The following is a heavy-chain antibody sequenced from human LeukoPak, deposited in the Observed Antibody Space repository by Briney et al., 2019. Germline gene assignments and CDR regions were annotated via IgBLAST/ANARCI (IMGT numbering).Heavy chain of an antibody. D-gene: IGHD1-14*01. V-gene: IGHV6-1*01. CDR3: TRGRNSAFDY. CDR2: TYYGSKWNN. Sequence: SQTLSLTCAISGDSVSSNGVAWNWIRQSPSRGLEWLGRTYYGSKWNNDYALSVKSRITINPDTSKNQFSLQLNSVTPDDTAVYYCTRGRNSAFDYWGQGTLVTVSS. CDR1: GDSVSSNGVA. J-gene: IGHJ4*02.